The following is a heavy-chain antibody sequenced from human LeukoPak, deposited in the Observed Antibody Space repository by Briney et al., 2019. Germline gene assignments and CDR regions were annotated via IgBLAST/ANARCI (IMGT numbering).Heavy chain of an antibody. V-gene: IGHV3-23*01. J-gene: IGHJ5*02. CDR3: AKDRFPSSYYGSGSPDP. CDR2: ISGSGGST. D-gene: IGHD3-10*01. CDR1: GFTFSSYG. Sequence: PGGTLRLSCAASGFTFSSYGMSWVRQAPGKGLEWVSAISGSGGSTYYADSVKGRFTISRDNSKNTLYLQMNSLRAEDTAVYYCAKDRFPSSYYGSGSPDPWGQGTLVTVSS.